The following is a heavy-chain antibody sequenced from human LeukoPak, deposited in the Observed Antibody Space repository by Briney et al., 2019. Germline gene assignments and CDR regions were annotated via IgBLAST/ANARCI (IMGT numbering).Heavy chain of an antibody. Sequence: GASVKVSCKASGYTFTSYDINWVRQATGQGLEWMGWMNPNSGNTGYAQKFQGRVTMTRNTSISTAYMELSSLRSEDTAVYCCARAPGDSSGYYHWSQGTLVTVSS. CDR1: GYTFTSYD. D-gene: IGHD3-22*01. J-gene: IGHJ5*02. V-gene: IGHV1-8*01. CDR2: MNPNSGNT. CDR3: ARAPGDSSGYYH.